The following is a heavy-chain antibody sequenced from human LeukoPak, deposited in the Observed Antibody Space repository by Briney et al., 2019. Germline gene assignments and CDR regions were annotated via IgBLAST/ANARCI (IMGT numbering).Heavy chain of an antibody. CDR2: INPNSGGT. CDR3: ARGSTPSYYYDSSGHFDY. Sequence: ASVKVSCKASGYTFTGYYMHWVRQAPGQGLEWMGWINPNSGGTNYAQKFQGRVTMTRDTSTSTVYMELSSLRSEDTAVYYCARGSTPSYYYDSSGHFDYWGQGTLVTVSS. J-gene: IGHJ4*02. CDR1: GYTFTGYY. V-gene: IGHV1-2*02. D-gene: IGHD3-22*01.